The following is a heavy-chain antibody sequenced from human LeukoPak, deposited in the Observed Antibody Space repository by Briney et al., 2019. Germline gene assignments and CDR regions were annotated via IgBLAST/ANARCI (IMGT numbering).Heavy chain of an antibody. V-gene: IGHV7-4-1*02. CDR1: GYTFTSYA. Sequence: ASVTVSCTASGYTFTSYAMNWVRQAPGQGLEWMGWINTNTGNPTYAQGFTGRFVFSLDTSVSTAYLQISSLKAEDTAVYYCARKSQLGYCSSTSCYYYYGMDVWGQGTTVTVSS. CDR2: INTNTGNP. J-gene: IGHJ6*02. D-gene: IGHD2-2*01. CDR3: ARKSQLGYCSSTSCYYYYGMDV.